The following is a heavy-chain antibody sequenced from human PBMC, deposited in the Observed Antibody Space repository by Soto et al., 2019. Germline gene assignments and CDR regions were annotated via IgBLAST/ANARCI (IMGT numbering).Heavy chain of an antibody. D-gene: IGHD1-20*01. V-gene: IGHV2-70*01. CDR1: VFSLSTSGMC. CDR2: IDWDDDK. Sequence: SGPTLVNPTQTLTLTCTFSVFSLSTSGMCVSWIRQPPGKALEWLALIDWDDDKYYSTSLKTRLTISKDTSKNQVVLTMTNMDPVDTATYYCARIRGITGTPYNWFDPWGQGTLVTVSS. J-gene: IGHJ5*02. CDR3: ARIRGITGTPYNWFDP.